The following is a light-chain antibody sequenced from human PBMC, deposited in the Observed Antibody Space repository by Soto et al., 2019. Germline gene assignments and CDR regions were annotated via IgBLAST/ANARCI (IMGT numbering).Light chain of an antibody. CDR3: FSHRGGDSHV. CDR1: SSDIGGYNF. Sequence: QSALTQPASVSGSPGQSITISCTGTSSDIGGYNFVSWYQHHPGKAPKLMIYEVNNRPSGVSSRFSGSKSGNTASLTISGLQAEDEADYYCFSHRGGDSHVFGTGTQLTVL. CDR2: EVN. J-gene: IGLJ7*01. V-gene: IGLV2-14*01.